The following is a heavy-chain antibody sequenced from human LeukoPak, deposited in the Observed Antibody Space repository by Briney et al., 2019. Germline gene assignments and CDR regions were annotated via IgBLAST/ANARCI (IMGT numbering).Heavy chain of an antibody. CDR3: AREGSSTSPDDYGMDV. CDR1: GFTFSSYW. Sequence: PGGSLRLSCAASGFTFSSYWMSWVRQAPGKGPEWVANIKQDGSEKYYVDSVKGRFTISRDNAKNSLYLQMSSLRAEDTAVYYCAREGSSTSPDDYGMDVWGQGTTVTVSS. J-gene: IGHJ6*02. CDR2: IKQDGSEK. V-gene: IGHV3-7*01. D-gene: IGHD2-2*01.